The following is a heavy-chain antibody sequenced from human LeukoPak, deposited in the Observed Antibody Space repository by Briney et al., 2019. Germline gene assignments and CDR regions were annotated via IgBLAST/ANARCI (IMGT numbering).Heavy chain of an antibody. CDR3: ARTYYYDSSGYYANWFDP. CDR2: IKPDGSKE. D-gene: IGHD3-22*01. J-gene: IGHJ5*02. CDR1: GFTVSNNY. V-gene: IGHV3-7*02. Sequence: TGGSLRLSCAASGFTVSNNYMTWVRQAPGTGLEWVANIKPDGSKEYYVDSVKGRFTISRDNAKNSLYLQMNSLRDEDTAVYYCARTYYYDSSGYYANWFDPWGQGTLVTVSS.